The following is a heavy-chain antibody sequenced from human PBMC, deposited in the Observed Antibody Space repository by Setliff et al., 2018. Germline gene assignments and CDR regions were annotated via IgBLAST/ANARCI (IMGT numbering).Heavy chain of an antibody. CDR2: IIPIFGTA. CDR3: ARGEREGITMVRGVRGTHYYYGMDV. CDR1: GGTFSSYA. J-gene: IGHJ6*02. Sequence: SVKVSCKASGGTFSSYAISWVRQAPGQGLEWMGGIIPIFGTANYAQKFQGRVTITTDESTSTAYMELSSLRSEDTAVYYCARGEREGITMVRGVRGTHYYYGMDVWGQGTTVTSP. D-gene: IGHD3-10*01. V-gene: IGHV1-69*05.